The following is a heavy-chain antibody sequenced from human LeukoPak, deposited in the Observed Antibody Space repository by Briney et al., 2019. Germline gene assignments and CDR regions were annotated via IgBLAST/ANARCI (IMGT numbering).Heavy chain of an antibody. V-gene: IGHV3-74*01. Sequence: GGSLSLSCAVSGFTFSNYWMHWVRQAPGKGLVWVSRVNGDGSRRDYADSVKGRFTISRDNAESTLYLQMNSLRVEDTAMYYCARDLLGTFTLQWGPGTLVTVSS. CDR2: VNGDGSRR. CDR3: ARDLLGTFTLQ. D-gene: IGHD1-1*01. CDR1: GFTFSNYW. J-gene: IGHJ4*02.